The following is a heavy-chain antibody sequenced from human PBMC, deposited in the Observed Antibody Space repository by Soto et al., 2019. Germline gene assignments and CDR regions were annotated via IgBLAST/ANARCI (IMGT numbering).Heavy chain of an antibody. CDR1: GGTFGSFS. D-gene: IGHD5-18*01. CDR2: IIPVFDTA. V-gene: IGHV1-69*13. CDR3: ATVTHNSVRYRSVRYFDA. J-gene: IGHJ4*02. Sequence: QVQLVQSGAEVKKPGSSVKVSCKASGGTFGSFSVTWVRQAHGQGLERMGGIIPVFDTADYAQKFQGRITITADESTRTAYMELSSLRSEDTAVYYCATVTHNSVRYRSVRYFDAGGQGTLVTISS.